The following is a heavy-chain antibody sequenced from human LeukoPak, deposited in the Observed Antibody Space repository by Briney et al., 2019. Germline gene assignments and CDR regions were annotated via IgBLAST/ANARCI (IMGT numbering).Heavy chain of an antibody. CDR3: AMNYVGYYYGMDV. CDR2: INHSGST. J-gene: IGHJ6*02. CDR1: GGSFSGYY. D-gene: IGHD1-7*01. Sequence: PSETLSLTCAVYGGSFSGYYWNWIRQPPGKGLEWIGEINHSGSTNYNPSLKSRVTISVDTSKNQFSLKLSSVTAADTAVYYCAMNYVGYYYGMDVWGQGTTVTVSS. V-gene: IGHV4-34*01.